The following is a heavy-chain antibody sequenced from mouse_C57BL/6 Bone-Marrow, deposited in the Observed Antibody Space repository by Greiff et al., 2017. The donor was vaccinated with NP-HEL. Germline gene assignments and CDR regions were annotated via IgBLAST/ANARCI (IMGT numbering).Heavy chain of an antibody. D-gene: IGHD1-1*01. Sequence: VQLQQSGPELVKPGASVKISCKASGYTFTDYYMNWVKQSHGKSLEWIGDINPNNGGTSYNQKFKGKATLTVDKSSSTAYMELRSLTSEDSAVYYCARNPYYYGSRRGNYWGKGTTLTVSS. V-gene: IGHV1-26*01. CDR1: GYTFTDYY. J-gene: IGHJ2*01. CDR3: ARNPYYYGSRRGNY. CDR2: INPNNGGT.